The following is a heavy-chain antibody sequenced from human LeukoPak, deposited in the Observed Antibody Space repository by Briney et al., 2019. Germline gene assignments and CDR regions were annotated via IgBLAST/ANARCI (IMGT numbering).Heavy chain of an antibody. V-gene: IGHV4-39*02. J-gene: IGHJ5*02. CDR1: GGSISSSTYY. Sequence: SETLSLTCTVSGGSISSSTYYWGWIRQPPGKGLEWIGTINYSGSTFYNPSLKSRVTISVDTSKNQFSLQLNSVTPEDTAVYYCARERGYDVEMATIYDWFDPWGQGTLVTVSS. CDR2: INYSGST. D-gene: IGHD5-24*01. CDR3: ARERGYDVEMATIYDWFDP.